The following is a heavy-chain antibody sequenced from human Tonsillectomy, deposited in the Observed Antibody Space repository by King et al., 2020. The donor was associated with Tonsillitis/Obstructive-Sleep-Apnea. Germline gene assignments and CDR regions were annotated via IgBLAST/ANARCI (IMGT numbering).Heavy chain of an antibody. Sequence: VQLVESGGGVVQPGRSLRLSCAASGLTFRSYGMHWVRQAPGKGLEGVAVISYDGSNKYYGDSVKGRFTISRDNSKITLYLQMNSLRAEDTAVYYCAKDLMIFGVVGMDVWGKGTTVTVSS. CDR1: GLTFRSYG. D-gene: IGHD3-3*01. J-gene: IGHJ6*04. V-gene: IGHV3-30*18. CDR2: ISYDGSNK. CDR3: AKDLMIFGVVGMDV.